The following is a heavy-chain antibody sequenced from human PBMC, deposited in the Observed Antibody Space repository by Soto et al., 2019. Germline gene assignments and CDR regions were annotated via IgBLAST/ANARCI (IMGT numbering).Heavy chain of an antibody. CDR2: INPSGGST. V-gene: IGHV1-46*01. CDR3: ARDLAEEDAYSSSWYGMDL. J-gene: IGHJ6*02. Sequence: ASVKVSCKASGYTFTSYYMHWVRQAPGQGLEWMGIINPSGGSTSYAQKFQGRVTMTRDTSTSTVYMELSSLRSEDTAVYYCARDLAEEDAYSSSWYGMDLWGQGTTVTVSS. D-gene: IGHD6-13*01. CDR1: GYTFTSYY.